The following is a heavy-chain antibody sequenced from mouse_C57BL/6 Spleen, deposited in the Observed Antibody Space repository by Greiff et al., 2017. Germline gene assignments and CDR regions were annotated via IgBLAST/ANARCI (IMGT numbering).Heavy chain of an antibody. Sequence: VQLVESGAELVRPGASVTLSCKASGYTFTDYEMHWVKQTPVHGLEWIGAIDPETGGTAYNQKFKGKAILTADKSSSTAYMELRSLTSEDSAVYYCTRSSGDVGFAYWGQGTLVTVSA. D-gene: IGHD1-3*01. J-gene: IGHJ3*01. CDR3: TRSSGDVGFAY. CDR1: GYTFTDYE. CDR2: IDPETGGT. V-gene: IGHV1-15*01.